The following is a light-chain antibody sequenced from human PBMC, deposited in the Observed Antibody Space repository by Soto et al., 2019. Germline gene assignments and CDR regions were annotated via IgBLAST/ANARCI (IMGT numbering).Light chain of an antibody. J-gene: IGKJ1*01. V-gene: IGKV1-5*03. CDR3: QQYNSYSWT. Sequence: DIQMTQSPSTLSASVGDRVTITCWASQSISSWLAWYQKKPGKAPKLLIYKASTLETGVPSRFSGSGSGTEFTLTISSLQPDDFASYYCQQYNSYSWTFGQGTKVEIK. CDR2: KAS. CDR1: QSISSW.